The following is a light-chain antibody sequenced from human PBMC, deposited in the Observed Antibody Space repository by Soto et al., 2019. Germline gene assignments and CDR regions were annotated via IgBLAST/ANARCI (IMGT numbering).Light chain of an antibody. CDR3: QHYNGWPHT. V-gene: IGKV3-15*01. J-gene: IGKJ2*01. Sequence: EILLTQSQDPLAVSAGEGSTLSCMASQSVRDNLAWYQQKPGQAPRLLIYRASTRATGAPARFSGSGSGTEFTLTISSLQSEDVSVYFCQHYNGWPHTFGQGTKVDIK. CDR1: QSVRDN. CDR2: RAS.